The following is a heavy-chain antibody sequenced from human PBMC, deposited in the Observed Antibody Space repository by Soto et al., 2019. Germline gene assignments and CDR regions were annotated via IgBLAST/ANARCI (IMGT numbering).Heavy chain of an antibody. V-gene: IGHV4-59*08. CDR2: IYYSGST. CDR1: GGSISSYY. J-gene: IGHJ5*02. D-gene: IGHD2-2*01. Sequence: TSETLSLTFTVSGGSISSYYWSWIRQPPGKGLEWIGYIYYSGSTNYNPSLKSRVTISVDTSKNQFSLKLSSVTAADTAVYYCARPRDCSSTSCYGALDPWGQGTLVTVSS. CDR3: ARPRDCSSTSCYGALDP.